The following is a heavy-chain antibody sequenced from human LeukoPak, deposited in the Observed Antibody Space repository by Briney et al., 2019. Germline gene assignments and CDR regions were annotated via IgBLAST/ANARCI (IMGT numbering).Heavy chain of an antibody. D-gene: IGHD6-19*01. CDR2: ISSSGNTI. CDR1: GFTFSDYY. CDR3: ARYAVAGLYYFDY. Sequence: GGSLRLSCAASGFTFSDYYMSWIRQAPGKGPEWVSYISSSGNTIYYADSVKGRFTISRDNAKNSLYLQMNSLRAEDTAVYYCARYAVAGLYYFDYWGQGTLVTVSS. V-gene: IGHV3-11*01. J-gene: IGHJ4*02.